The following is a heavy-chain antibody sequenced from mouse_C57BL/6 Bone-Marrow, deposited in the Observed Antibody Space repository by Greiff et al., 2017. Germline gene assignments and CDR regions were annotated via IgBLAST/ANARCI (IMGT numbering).Heavy chain of an antibody. CDR3: ARTEEDAMDY. V-gene: IGHV5-17*01. CDR1: GFTFSDYG. J-gene: IGHJ4*01. CDR2: IRSGSSTI. Sequence: VQLKESGGGLVKPGGSLKLSCAASGFTFSDYGMHWVRQAPEKGLEWVAYIRSGSSTIYYADTVKGRFTISRDNAKNTLFLQMTSLRSADTAMYYCARTEEDAMDYWGQGTSVTVSS.